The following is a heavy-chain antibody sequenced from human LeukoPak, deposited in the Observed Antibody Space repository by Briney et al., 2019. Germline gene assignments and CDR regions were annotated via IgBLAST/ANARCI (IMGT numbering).Heavy chain of an antibody. J-gene: IGHJ5*02. D-gene: IGHD2-15*01. V-gene: IGHV3-33*01. CDR2: IWYDGSDK. CDR3: ACYNNWFDP. Sequence: PGRSLRLSCAASGFTFSIYGMHWVRQAPGKGLEWVAAIWYDGSDKFYVDSVKGRFSISRDNSKNTLYLQMNSLRAEDTAVYYCACYNNWFDPWGQGTLVTVSS. CDR1: GFTFSIYG.